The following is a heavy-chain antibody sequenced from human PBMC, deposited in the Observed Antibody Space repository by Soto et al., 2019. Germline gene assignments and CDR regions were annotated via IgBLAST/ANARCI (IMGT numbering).Heavy chain of an antibody. Sequence: KTSETLSLTCTVSGGSVNSGSYYWNWIRQPPGKGLEWIGYIFYSGSTNYNPSLKRRVTISLDTSKNQFSMRLSSVTAADTAVYYCAGLRLGEGFDPWGQGTRVTVFS. CDR1: GGSVNSGSYY. D-gene: IGHD3-16*01. J-gene: IGHJ5*02. CDR2: IFYSGST. CDR3: AGLRLGEGFDP. V-gene: IGHV4-61*01.